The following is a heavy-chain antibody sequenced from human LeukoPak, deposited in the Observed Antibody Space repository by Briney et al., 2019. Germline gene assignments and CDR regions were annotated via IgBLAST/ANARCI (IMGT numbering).Heavy chain of an antibody. J-gene: IGHJ4*02. V-gene: IGHV1-2*02. CDR2: INPNSGGT. Sequence: ASVKVSCKASGYTFSDCNVHWVRQAPGQGLEWMGLINPNSGGTFYAQNFQGRVTLTRDTSIRTAYIEVTRLASDDTAVYYCARDVSGSYDYWGQGTLVTVSS. CDR3: ARDVSGSYDY. CDR1: GYTFSDCN. D-gene: IGHD3-16*01.